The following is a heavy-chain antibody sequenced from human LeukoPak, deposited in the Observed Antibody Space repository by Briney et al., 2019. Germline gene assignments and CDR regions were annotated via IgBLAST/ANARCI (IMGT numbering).Heavy chain of an antibody. V-gene: IGHV3-53*01. CDR1: EFTVSSNY. Sequence: GGSLRLSCAASEFTVSSNYMSWVRQAPGKGLEWVSVIYSGGNTYYADSVKGRFTISRDNSKNTLYLQMNSLRAEDTAVYYCASSGVFPHNPLDYWGQGTLVTVSS. J-gene: IGHJ4*02. CDR2: IYSGGNT. D-gene: IGHD6-19*01. CDR3: ASSGVFPHNPLDY.